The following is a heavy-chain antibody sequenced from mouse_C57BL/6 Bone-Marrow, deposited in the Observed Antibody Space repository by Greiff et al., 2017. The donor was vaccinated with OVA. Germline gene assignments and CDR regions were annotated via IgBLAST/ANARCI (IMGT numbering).Heavy chain of an antibody. CDR2: IDPSDSYT. V-gene: IGHV1-69*01. D-gene: IGHD1-1*01. CDR3: ARVSSYYYGSSSFDY. Sequence: VQLQQPGAELVMPGASVKLSCKASGYTFTSYWMHWVKQRPGQGLEWIGEIDPSDSYTNYNQKFKGKSTLTVDKSSSTAYMQLSSLTSEDSAVYYCARVSSYYYGSSSFDYWGQGTTLTVSS. CDR1: GYTFTSYW. J-gene: IGHJ2*01.